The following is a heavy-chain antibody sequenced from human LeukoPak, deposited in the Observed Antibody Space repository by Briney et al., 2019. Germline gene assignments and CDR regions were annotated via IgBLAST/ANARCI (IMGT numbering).Heavy chain of an antibody. CDR2: IHYSGNT. Sequence: SETLSLTCTVSGASVSGDSISSYYWSWIRQPPGKGLEWIGHIHYSGNTDYNPSLKSRATTSIDTSKNQISLKLTSVTAADTAVYYCTSLTRADTGAHGQFDYWGQGILVSVSS. CDR1: GASVSGDSISSYY. V-gene: IGHV4-61*01. J-gene: IGHJ4*02. CDR3: TSLTRADTGAHGQFDY. D-gene: IGHD2-8*02.